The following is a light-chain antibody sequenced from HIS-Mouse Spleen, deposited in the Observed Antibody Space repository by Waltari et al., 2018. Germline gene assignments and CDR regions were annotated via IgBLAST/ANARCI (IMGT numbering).Light chain of an antibody. Sequence: SSELTQDPAVSVALGQTVRITCQGDSLRSYYASWYQQKPGQAPVLVSYGKNNRPSGIPDRCSGSSSGNTASLTSTGAQAEDEADYYCNSRDSSGNHLVVFGGGTKLTVL. CDR2: GKN. V-gene: IGLV3-19*01. CDR3: NSRDSSGNHLVV. CDR1: SLRSYY. J-gene: IGLJ2*01.